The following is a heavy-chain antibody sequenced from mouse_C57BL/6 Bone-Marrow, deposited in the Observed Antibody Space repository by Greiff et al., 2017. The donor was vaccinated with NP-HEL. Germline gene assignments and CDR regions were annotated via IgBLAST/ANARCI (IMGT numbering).Heavy chain of an antibody. CDR2: IDPSDSYT. J-gene: IGHJ2*01. V-gene: IGHV1-59*01. CDR1: GYTFTSYW. CDR3: ANTVVDFDY. Sequence: QVQLQQPGAELVRPGTSVKLSCKASGYTFTSYWMHWVKQRPGQGLEWIGVIDPSDSYTNYNQKFKGKATLTVDTSSSTAYMQLSNLTSEDSAVYYCANTVVDFDYWGQGTTLTVSS. D-gene: IGHD1-1*01.